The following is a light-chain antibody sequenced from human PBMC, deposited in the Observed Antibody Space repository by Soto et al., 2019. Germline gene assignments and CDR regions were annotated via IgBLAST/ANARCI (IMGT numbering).Light chain of an antibody. CDR1: GSDIGAYNY. Sequence: QSVLAQPASVSGSPGQSITISCTGSGSDIGAYNYVSWYQQHPGKAPKLLIHGVTRRPSGVSSRFSASKSAYTASLTISGLQAEDEANYYCSSVTTSYFYGFGPGTKVTVL. V-gene: IGLV2-14*01. CDR3: SSVTTSYFYG. CDR2: GVT. J-gene: IGLJ1*01.